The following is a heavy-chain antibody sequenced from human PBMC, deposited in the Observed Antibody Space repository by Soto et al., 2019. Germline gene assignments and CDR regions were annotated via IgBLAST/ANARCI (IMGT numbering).Heavy chain of an antibody. D-gene: IGHD5-18*01. Sequence: PERSLRRPWSVSGFTFSRYWIHWVRQAPGKGLVCVSRINPDGSATNYADSVKGRFTISRDNAKHTLYLQMNSLRAEDTAVFYCGRGGSDSPMAPGYWGQGTLATVSS. CDR3: GRGGSDSPMAPGY. CDR2: INPDGSAT. CDR1: GFTFSRYW. V-gene: IGHV3-74*01. J-gene: IGHJ4*02.